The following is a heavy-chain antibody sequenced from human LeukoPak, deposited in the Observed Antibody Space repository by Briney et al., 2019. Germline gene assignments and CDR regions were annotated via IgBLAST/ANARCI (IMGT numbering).Heavy chain of an antibody. CDR3: ARGLRMVRGGFDP. CDR1: GGSFSGYY. J-gene: IGHJ5*02. V-gene: IGHV4-34*01. Sequence: SETLSLTCAVYGGSFSGYYWSWIRQPPGKGLEWIGEINHSGSTNYNPSLKSRVTISVDTSKTQFSLKLSSVTAADTAVYYCARGLRMVRGGFDPWGQGTLVTVSS. CDR2: INHSGST. D-gene: IGHD3-10*01.